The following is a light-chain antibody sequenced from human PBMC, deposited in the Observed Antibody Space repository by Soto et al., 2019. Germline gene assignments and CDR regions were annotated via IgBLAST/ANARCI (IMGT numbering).Light chain of an antibody. CDR3: QSYDSSLSRRWV. CDR2: SGD. V-gene: IGLV1-44*01. Sequence: QSLLTQPPSASGTPGQRVTISCSGSRSNVGTNHVNWYQQFPGSAPKLLIHSGDQRPSGVPDRFSVSKSGASASLAITGLQAEDEADYYCQSYDSSLSRRWVFGGGTKLTVL. J-gene: IGLJ3*02. CDR1: RSNVGTNH.